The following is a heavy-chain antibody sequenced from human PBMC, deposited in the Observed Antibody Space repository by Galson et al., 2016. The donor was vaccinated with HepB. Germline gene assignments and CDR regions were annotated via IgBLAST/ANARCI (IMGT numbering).Heavy chain of an antibody. Sequence: SLRLSCAAFGFTFSSYWMSWIRQAPGKGLEWLANIKQDGSDTYYEDSVKGRLTISRDNAENSVYLQMNSLRAEDTAVYYCARGVYSGGWYHDNFDYWGQGTLVTVSS. V-gene: IGHV3-7*01. D-gene: IGHD6-19*01. CDR3: ARGVYSGGWYHDNFDY. CDR2: IKQDGSDT. J-gene: IGHJ4*02. CDR1: GFTFSSYW.